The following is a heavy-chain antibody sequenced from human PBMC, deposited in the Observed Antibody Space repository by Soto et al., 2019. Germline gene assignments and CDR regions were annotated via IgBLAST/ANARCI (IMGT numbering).Heavy chain of an antibody. D-gene: IGHD3-9*01. J-gene: IGHJ6*02. V-gene: IGHV1-3*01. CDR2: INVDNGNT. CDR1: GYSFSNYA. Sequence: QVQLVQSGAEVKKPGASVKVSCKASGYSFSNYAIHWVRQAPGQGLEWKGWINVDNGNTKYSQKLQDRVTITRDTAASTVYMEVSSLRSEDTAVYYCAGPPDNYFDRPGRRADPYYYGMDVWGQGTTVTVSS. CDR3: AGPPDNYFDRPGRRADPYYYGMDV.